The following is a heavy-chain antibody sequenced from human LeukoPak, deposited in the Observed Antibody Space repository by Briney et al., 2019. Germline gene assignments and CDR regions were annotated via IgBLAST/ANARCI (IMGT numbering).Heavy chain of an antibody. CDR2: INHSGST. J-gene: IGHJ2*01. D-gene: IGHD1-14*01. CDR3: ARENPVRWYFYL. V-gene: IGHV4-34*01. Sequence: SETLSLTCAVYGGSFSGYYWSWIRQPPGKGLEWIGEINHSGSTNYNPSLKSRVTISVDTSKNQFSLKLSSVTAADTAVYYCARENPVRWYFYLWGRGTLVTVSS. CDR1: GGSFSGYY.